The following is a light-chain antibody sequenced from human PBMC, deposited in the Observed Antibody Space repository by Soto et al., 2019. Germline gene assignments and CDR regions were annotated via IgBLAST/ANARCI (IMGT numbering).Light chain of an antibody. J-gene: IGKJ4*01. CDR3: QQFSSYPLT. Sequence: EIVLTQSPDTLSLSPGERATLSCRASQSVNSRYLAWYQQKPGQAPRLLIYDASSRATGIPDRFSGGGSGTDFTLTISRLEPEDFAVYYCQQFSSYPLTFGGGTKVDIK. V-gene: IGKV3-20*01. CDR2: DAS. CDR1: QSVNSRY.